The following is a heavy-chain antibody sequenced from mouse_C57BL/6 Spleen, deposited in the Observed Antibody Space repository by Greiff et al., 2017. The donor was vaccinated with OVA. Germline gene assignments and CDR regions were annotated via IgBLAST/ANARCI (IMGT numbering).Heavy chain of an antibody. CDR2: IDPENGDT. Sequence: EVQLQQSGAELVRPGASVKLSCTASGFNIKDDYMHWVKQRPEQGLEWIGWIDPENGDTEYASKFQGKATITADTSSNTAYLQLSSLTSEDTAVDYCTTRGTGNCDDWGQGTTLTVSS. V-gene: IGHV14-4*01. J-gene: IGHJ2*01. CDR3: TTRGTGNCDD. CDR1: GFNIKDDY. D-gene: IGHD4-1*01.